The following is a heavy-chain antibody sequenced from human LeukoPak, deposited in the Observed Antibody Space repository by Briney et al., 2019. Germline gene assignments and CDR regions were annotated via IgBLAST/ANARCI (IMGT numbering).Heavy chain of an antibody. CDR2: ISSSSSYT. D-gene: IGHD3-10*01. Sequence: GGSLRLSCAASGFTFSDYYMSWIRQAPGKGLEWVSYISSSSSYTNYADSVKGRFTISRDNAKNSLYLQMNSLRAEDTAVYYCAREHLYYYGSGSYGGRDVWGKGTTVTVSS. CDR1: GFTFSDYY. V-gene: IGHV3-11*06. CDR3: AREHLYYYGSGSYGGRDV. J-gene: IGHJ6*04.